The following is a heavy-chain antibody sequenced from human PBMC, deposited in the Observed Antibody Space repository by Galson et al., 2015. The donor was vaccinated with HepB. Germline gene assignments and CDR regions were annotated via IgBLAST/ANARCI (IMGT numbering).Heavy chain of an antibody. CDR1: GFTFSSYA. D-gene: IGHD4-23*01. Sequence: SLRLSCAASGFTFSSYAMSWVRQAPGKGLEWVSAISGSGGSTYYADSVKGRFTISRDNSKNTLYLQMNSLRAEDTAVYYCAKRGSSGNSGPDYWGQGTLVTVSS. CDR3: AKRGSSGNSGPDY. J-gene: IGHJ4*02. CDR2: ISGSGGST. V-gene: IGHV3-23*01.